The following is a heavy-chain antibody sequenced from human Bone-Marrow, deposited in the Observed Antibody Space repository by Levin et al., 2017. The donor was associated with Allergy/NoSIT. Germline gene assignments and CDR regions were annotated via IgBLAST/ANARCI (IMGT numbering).Heavy chain of an antibody. CDR2: IWYDGTNK. CDR3: ARDASGQRQRYGLDV. V-gene: IGHV3-33*01. Sequence: PGGSLRLSCAASGFTFSTYAMHWVRQAPGKGLEWVAVIWYDGTNKFYADSVKGRFTISRDNSNNTLYLQMNTLRKEDTAVYSCARDASGQRQRYGLDVWGQGTTVTVSS. J-gene: IGHJ6*02. D-gene: IGHD1-1*01. CDR1: GFTFSTYA.